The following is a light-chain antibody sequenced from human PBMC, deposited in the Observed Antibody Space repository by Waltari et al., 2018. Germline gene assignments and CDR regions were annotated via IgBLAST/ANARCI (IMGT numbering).Light chain of an antibody. CDR2: GAS. V-gene: IGKV3-20*01. Sequence: EIVLTQSPGPLSLSPGERATLSCRASQSVSSSYLAWYQQKPGQAPRLFIYGASSRATGIPDRFSGSGSGTDFTLTISRLEPEDFAVYYCQQYGSSPWTFGQGTKVEIK. CDR1: QSVSSSY. J-gene: IGKJ1*01. CDR3: QQYGSSPWT.